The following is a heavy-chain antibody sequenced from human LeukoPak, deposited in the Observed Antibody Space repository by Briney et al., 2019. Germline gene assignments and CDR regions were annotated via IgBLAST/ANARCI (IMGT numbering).Heavy chain of an antibody. V-gene: IGHV4-39*01. J-gene: IGHJ5*02. CDR2: TYYSGST. Sequence: SETLSLTCTVSGGSISSSSYYWGWIRQPPGKGLEWIGSTYYSGSTYYNPSLKSRVTISVDTSKNQFSLKLSSVTAADTAVYYCARHSYYDILTGPQRGWFDPWGQGTLVTVSS. CDR1: GGSISSSSYY. CDR3: ARHSYYDILTGPQRGWFDP. D-gene: IGHD3-9*01.